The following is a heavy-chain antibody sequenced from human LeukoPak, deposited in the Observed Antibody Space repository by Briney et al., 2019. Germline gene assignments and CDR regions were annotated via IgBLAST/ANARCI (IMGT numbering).Heavy chain of an antibody. CDR3: AKLLYYYDSSQPY. CDR2: ISGSGGST. Sequence: GGSLRLSCAASGFTVTSNYMSWVRQAPGKGLEWVSAISGSGGSTYYADSVKGRFTISRDNSKNTLYLQMNSLRAEDTAVYYCAKLLYYYDSSQPYWGQGTLVTVSS. D-gene: IGHD3-22*01. CDR1: GFTVTSNY. J-gene: IGHJ4*02. V-gene: IGHV3-23*01.